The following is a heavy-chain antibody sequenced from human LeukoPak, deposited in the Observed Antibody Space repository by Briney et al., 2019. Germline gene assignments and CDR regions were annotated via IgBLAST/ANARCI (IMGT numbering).Heavy chain of an antibody. Sequence: GGSLRLSCAASGFTFSSYGMHWVRQAPGKGLVWVSRINSDGSSTSYADSVKGRFTISRDNAKSTLYLQMNSLRAEDTAVYYCARVDGSGSYYRAYYYYGMDVWGQGTTVTVSS. D-gene: IGHD3-10*01. CDR2: INSDGSST. CDR1: GFTFSSYG. J-gene: IGHJ6*02. CDR3: ARVDGSGSYYRAYYYYGMDV. V-gene: IGHV3-74*01.